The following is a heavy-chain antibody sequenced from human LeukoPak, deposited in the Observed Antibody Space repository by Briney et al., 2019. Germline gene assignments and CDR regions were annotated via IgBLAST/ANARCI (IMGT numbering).Heavy chain of an antibody. CDR2: ISWNSGSI. D-gene: IGHD1-7*01. V-gene: IGHV3-9*01. J-gene: IGHJ6*02. CDR1: GCTFDDYA. CDR3: AKDNWNSRLTFMDV. Sequence: GRSLRLSCAASGCTFDDYAMHWVRQAPGKGLEWVSGISWNSGSIGYADSVKRRFTISRDNAKNSLYLQMNSLRAEDTALYYCAKDNWNSRLTFMDVWGQGTTVTVSS.